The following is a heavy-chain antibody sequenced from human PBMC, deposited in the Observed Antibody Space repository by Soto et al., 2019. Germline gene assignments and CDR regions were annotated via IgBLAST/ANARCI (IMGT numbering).Heavy chain of an antibody. V-gene: IGHV3-66*01. CDR3: ARVLDGWDFYYYMAV. Sequence: EVQLVESGGGLVQPGGSLRLSCAASGFTVSSNYMSWVRQAPGKGLEWVSVIYSGGSTYYADSVKGRFTISRDNSKNTLYLQMNSLRAEDTAVYYCARVLDGWDFYYYMAVWGKGTTVTVSS. D-gene: IGHD6-19*01. CDR2: IYSGGST. CDR1: GFTVSSNY. J-gene: IGHJ6*03.